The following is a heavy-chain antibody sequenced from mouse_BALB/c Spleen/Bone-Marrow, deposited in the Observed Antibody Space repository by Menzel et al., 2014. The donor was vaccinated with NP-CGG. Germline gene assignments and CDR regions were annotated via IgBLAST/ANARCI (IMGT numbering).Heavy chain of an antibody. CDR1: GFTFSDYY. D-gene: IGHD2-14*01. CDR2: ISDGGGST. Sequence: EVQRVESGGGLVQPGGSLKLSCATSGFTFSDYYMFWVRQTPEKRLEWVAYISDGGGSTYCPDTVKGRFTISRDNAKNTLYLQMSRLKSEDTAMYYCARQGYDVAMDYWGQGTSVAVSS. J-gene: IGHJ4*01. CDR3: ARQGYDVAMDY. V-gene: IGHV5-12*02.